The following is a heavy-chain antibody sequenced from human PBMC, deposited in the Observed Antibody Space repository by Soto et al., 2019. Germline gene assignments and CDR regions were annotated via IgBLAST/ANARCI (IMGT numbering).Heavy chain of an antibody. CDR1: GGSISSYY. CDR3: ARARELELPDY. J-gene: IGHJ4*02. CDR2: IYYSGST. V-gene: IGHV4-59*01. D-gene: IGHD1-7*01. Sequence: SETLSLTCTVSGGSISSYYWSWIRQPPGKGLEWIGYIYYSGSTNYNPSLKSRVTISVDTSKNQFSLKLSSVTAADTAVYYCARARELELPDYWGQGTLVTVSS.